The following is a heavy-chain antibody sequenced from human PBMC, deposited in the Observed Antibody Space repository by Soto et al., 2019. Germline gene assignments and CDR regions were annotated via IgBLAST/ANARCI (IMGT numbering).Heavy chain of an antibody. CDR2: ISSNGGST. J-gene: IGHJ3*02. Sequence: GGSLRLSCAASGFTFSSYAMHWVRQAPGKGLEYVSAISSNGGSTYYANSVKGRFTISRDNSKNTLYLQMGSLRAEDMAVYYCARDLNSAAMPFGAFDIWGQGTMVTVSS. D-gene: IGHD2-2*01. CDR1: GFTFSSYA. CDR3: ARDLNSAAMPFGAFDI. V-gene: IGHV3-64*01.